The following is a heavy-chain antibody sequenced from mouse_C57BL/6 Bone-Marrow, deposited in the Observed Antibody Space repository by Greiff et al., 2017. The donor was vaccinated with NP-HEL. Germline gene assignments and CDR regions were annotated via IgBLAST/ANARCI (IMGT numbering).Heavy chain of an antibody. CDR3: ARWDGYYEGAWFAY. CDR2: INPGSGGT. J-gene: IGHJ3*01. D-gene: IGHD2-3*01. V-gene: IGHV1-54*01. CDR1: GYAFTNYL. Sequence: VQLQQSGAELVRPGTSVKVSCKASGYAFTNYLIEWVKQRPGQGLEWIGVINPGSGGTNYNEKFKGKATLTADKSSSTAYMQLSSLTSEDSAVYFCARWDGYYEGAWFAYWGQGTLVTVSA.